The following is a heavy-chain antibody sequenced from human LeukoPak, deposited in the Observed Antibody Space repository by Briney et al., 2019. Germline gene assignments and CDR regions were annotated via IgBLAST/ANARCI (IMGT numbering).Heavy chain of an antibody. CDR2: IYSGGST. Sequence: GGSLRLSCAASGYTVSTNYMSWVRQALGKRLGCVSVIYSGGSTSYAASVKGRSTISRDNSKNTLYLQMNSLRAEDTAVYYCARGGHRQQQLDHWGQGTLVTVSS. V-gene: IGHV3-53*01. J-gene: IGHJ4*02. CDR1: GYTVSTNY. D-gene: IGHD6-13*01. CDR3: ARGGHRQQQLDH.